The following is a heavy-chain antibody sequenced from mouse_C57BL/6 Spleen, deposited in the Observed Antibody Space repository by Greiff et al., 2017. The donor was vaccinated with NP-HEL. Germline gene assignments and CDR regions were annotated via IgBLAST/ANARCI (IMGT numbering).Heavy chain of an antibody. CDR1: GFTFSSYA. D-gene: IGHD2-5*01. V-gene: IGHV5-4*01. CDR2: ISDGGSYT. CDR3: AREGAYYSNNYSMDY. J-gene: IGHJ4*01. Sequence: EVQVVESGGGLVKPGGSLKLSCAASGFTFSSYAMSWVRQTPEKRLEWVATISDGGSYTYYPDNVKGRFTISRDNAKNNLYLQMSHLKSEDTAMYYCAREGAYYSNNYSMDYWGQGTSVTVSS.